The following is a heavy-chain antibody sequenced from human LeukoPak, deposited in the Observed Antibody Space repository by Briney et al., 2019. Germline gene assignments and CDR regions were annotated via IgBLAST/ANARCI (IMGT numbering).Heavy chain of an antibody. CDR1: GFTFSSYA. J-gene: IGHJ3*02. Sequence: GGSLRLSCAASGFTFSSYAMSWVRQAPGKGLEWVSAIIGSGGSTYYADSVKGRFTISRDNSKNTLYLQMNSLRAEDTAVYYCARPATMITAFPDAFDIWGQGTMVTVSS. V-gene: IGHV3-23*01. D-gene: IGHD3-22*01. CDR2: IIGSGGST. CDR3: ARPATMITAFPDAFDI.